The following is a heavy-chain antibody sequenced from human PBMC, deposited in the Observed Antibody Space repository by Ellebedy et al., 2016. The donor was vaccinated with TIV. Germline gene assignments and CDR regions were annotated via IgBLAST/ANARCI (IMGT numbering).Heavy chain of an antibody. Sequence: MPGGSLRLSCAVNGDFSGSFWGWIRQPPGKGLEWIGEINHIGGTNLNPSLKSRLTMYIDKSKNQFSVSLGSVTAADTAVYYCARRRSSRGYSFYGMDVWGQGTPVIVSS. J-gene: IGHJ6*02. D-gene: IGHD6-13*01. CDR2: INHIGGT. CDR3: ARRRSSRGYSFYGMDV. V-gene: IGHV4-34*01. CDR1: GDFSGSF.